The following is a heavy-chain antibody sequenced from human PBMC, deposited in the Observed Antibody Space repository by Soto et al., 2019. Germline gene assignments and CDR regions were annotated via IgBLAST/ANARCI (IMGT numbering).Heavy chain of an antibody. J-gene: IGHJ5*02. V-gene: IGHV4-39*01. Sequence: QLQLQDSGPGLVKPSETLSLTCTVSGGSISSRGYYWGWIRQPPGKGLEWIGTNYYSGSTYYTPSLTSRVTISVDTSKNQFSLKLSSVTAADTAVYYCATSNWFDPWGQGTLVTVSS. CDR2: NYYSGST. CDR3: ATSNWFDP. CDR1: GGSISSRGYY.